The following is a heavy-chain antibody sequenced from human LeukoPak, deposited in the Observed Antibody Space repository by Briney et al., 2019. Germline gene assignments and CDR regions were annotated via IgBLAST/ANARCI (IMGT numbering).Heavy chain of an antibody. Sequence: PGGSLTLSCAASGFTISSYEMDWVRQPPGKGLEWVSYISSSGDTIYYADSMQGLFTISSNNAKTSQYLQMNSLRAEDTAVNYCAKDPIHGVAGPAEYFQHWGQGTLVTVSS. CDR3: AKDPIHGVAGPAEYFQH. CDR1: GFTISSYE. J-gene: IGHJ1*01. CDR2: ISSSGDTI. D-gene: IGHD6-19*01. V-gene: IGHV3-48*03.